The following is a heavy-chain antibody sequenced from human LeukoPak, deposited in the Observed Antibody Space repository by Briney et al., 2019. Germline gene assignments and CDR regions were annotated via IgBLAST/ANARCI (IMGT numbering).Heavy chain of an antibody. Sequence: SETLSLTCAVYGGSFSGYYWSWIRQPPGKGLEWIGEINHSGSTNYNPSLKSRVTISVDTSKNQFSLKLSSVTAADTAVYYCARGGDYDFWSGYYNPHWFDPWGQGTLVTVSS. D-gene: IGHD3-3*01. CDR2: INHSGST. J-gene: IGHJ5*02. CDR3: ARGGDYDFWSGYYNPHWFDP. V-gene: IGHV4-34*01. CDR1: GGSFSGYY.